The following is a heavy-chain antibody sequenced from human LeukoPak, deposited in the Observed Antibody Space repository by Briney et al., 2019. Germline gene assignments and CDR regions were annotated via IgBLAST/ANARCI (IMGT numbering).Heavy chain of an antibody. Sequence: PGESLKISCKASGYDFTTYWIGWVRQMPGKGLEWMGIIYPGDSDTRYSPSFQGQVTTSADKSISTAYLQWSSLKASDTAMYYCARLKRYSSSSGYYWGQGTLVTVSS. D-gene: IGHD6-6*01. V-gene: IGHV5-51*01. J-gene: IGHJ4*02. CDR3: ARLKRYSSSSGYY. CDR2: IYPGDSDT. CDR1: GYDFTTYW.